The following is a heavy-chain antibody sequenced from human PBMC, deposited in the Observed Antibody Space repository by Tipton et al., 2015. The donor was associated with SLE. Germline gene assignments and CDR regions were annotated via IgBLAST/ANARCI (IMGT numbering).Heavy chain of an antibody. Sequence: TLSLTCAVSGYSIISDYWWGWIRQTPGKGLQWIGNIYHRGNSYYKPSLKSRVTISVDTSKNQFSLKLSSVTAADTALYYCARESESEDYWGQGTLVTVSS. CDR1: GYSIISDYW. CDR2: IYHRGNS. CDR3: ARESESEDY. D-gene: IGHD3-10*01. V-gene: IGHV4-38-2*02. J-gene: IGHJ4*02.